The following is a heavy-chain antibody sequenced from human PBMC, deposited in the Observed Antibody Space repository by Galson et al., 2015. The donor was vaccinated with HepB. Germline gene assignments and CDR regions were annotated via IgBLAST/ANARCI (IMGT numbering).Heavy chain of an antibody. CDR3: ARTSTAVAGSGFD. CDR1: GYTFTSYG. Sequence: SVKVSCKASGYTFTSYGITWVRQAPGQGLEWMGWISPYNGDTKHAQKFQGRVTMTTDTSTTTAYMERRSLRSDDTAVYYCARTSTAVAGSGFDWGQGTLVTVSS. CDR2: ISPYNGDT. V-gene: IGHV1-18*01. D-gene: IGHD6-19*01. J-gene: IGHJ4*02.